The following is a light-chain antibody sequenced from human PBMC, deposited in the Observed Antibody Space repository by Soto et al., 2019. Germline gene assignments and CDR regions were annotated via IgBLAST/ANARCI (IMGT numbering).Light chain of an antibody. CDR2: DVS. Sequence: QSALTQPASVSGSPGQSITISCTGTSSDVGAYNYVSWYQQHPGTAPKLMIYDVSNRPSGVSNRFSGSKYSNTASLTISGLQAEDEADYYCSSYTSSSTPYVFGSGTQLNVL. CDR1: SSDVGAYNY. V-gene: IGLV2-14*01. CDR3: SSYTSSSTPYV. J-gene: IGLJ1*01.